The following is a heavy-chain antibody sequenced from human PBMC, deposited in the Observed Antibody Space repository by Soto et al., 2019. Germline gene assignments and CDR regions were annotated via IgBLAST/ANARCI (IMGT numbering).Heavy chain of an antibody. CDR3: ARPYTMVDAFDI. D-gene: IGHD3-10*01. CDR2: IYPGDSDT. V-gene: IGHV5-51*01. Sequence: GGSLRLSCAASGFTFSSYAMSWVRQMPGKGLEWMGVIYPGDSDTRYSPSFQGQVTISADKSISTAYLQWRSLKASDTAIYYCARPYTMVDAFDIWGQGTMVTV. J-gene: IGHJ3*02. CDR1: GFTFSSYA.